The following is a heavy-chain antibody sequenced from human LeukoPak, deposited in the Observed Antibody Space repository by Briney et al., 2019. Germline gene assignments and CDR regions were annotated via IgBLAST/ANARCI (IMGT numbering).Heavy chain of an antibody. V-gene: IGHV4-39*01. D-gene: IGHD3-16*01. CDR3: ASGATGGLFDY. CDR1: DGSISTSDYY. J-gene: IGHJ4*02. CDR2: IYYSGST. Sequence: SETLSLTCTVSDGSISTSDYYWGWIRQPPGKGLEWIGSIYYSGSTYYNPSLRGRVTIFVDSSKSQFSLKLSSVTAADTAVYYCASGATGGLFDYWGQGTLVTVSS.